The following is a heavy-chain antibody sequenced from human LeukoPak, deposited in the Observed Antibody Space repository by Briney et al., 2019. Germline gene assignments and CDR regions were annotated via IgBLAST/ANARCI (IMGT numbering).Heavy chain of an antibody. J-gene: IGHJ4*02. CDR1: GFTFSSYS. D-gene: IGHD3-10*01. Sequence: GGSLRLSCAASGFTFSSYSMNWVRQAPGKGLEWVSSISSSSSYIYYADSVKGRFTISRDNAKNSLYLQMNSLRAEDTAVYYCARSGWFGDPSPFVYWGQGTLVTVSS. CDR2: ISSSSSYI. V-gene: IGHV3-21*01. CDR3: ARSGWFGDPSPFVY.